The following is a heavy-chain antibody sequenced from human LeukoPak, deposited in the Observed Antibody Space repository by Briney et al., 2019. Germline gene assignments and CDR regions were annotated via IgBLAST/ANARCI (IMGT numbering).Heavy chain of an antibody. CDR2: ISYDGSNK. V-gene: IGHV3-30-3*01. J-gene: IGHJ4*02. Sequence: PGGSLRLSCAASGFTFSSYAMHWVRQAPGKGLEWVAVISYDGSNKYYADSVKGRFTISRDNAKNTLYLQMNSLRAEDTAVYYCAARKVPSDYWGQGTLVTVSS. D-gene: IGHD6-6*01. CDR1: GFTFSSYA. CDR3: AARKVPSDY.